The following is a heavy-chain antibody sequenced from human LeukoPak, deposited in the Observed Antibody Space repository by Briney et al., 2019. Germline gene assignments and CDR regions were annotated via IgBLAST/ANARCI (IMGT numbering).Heavy chain of an antibody. D-gene: IGHD3-22*01. CDR1: GYSFTSYW. CDR3: AGRDYYDSSGDGDY. V-gene: IGHV5-51*01. Sequence: PGESLKICCKGSGYSFTSYWIGWVRQMPGKGLEWRGIIYPGDSDTRYSPSFQGQVTISADKSISTAYLQWSSLKASGTASYYCAGRDYYDSSGDGDYWGKGTLVTVSS. J-gene: IGHJ4*02. CDR2: IYPGDSDT.